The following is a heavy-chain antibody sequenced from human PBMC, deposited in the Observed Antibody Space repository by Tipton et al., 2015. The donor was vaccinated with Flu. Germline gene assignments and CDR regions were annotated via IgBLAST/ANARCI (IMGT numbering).Heavy chain of an antibody. CDR3: ARGFPLEPTYAYDDKGYGFDS. V-gene: IGHV4-38-2*01. D-gene: IGHD3-22*01. CDR2: IFHSGNT. CDR1: GYSIRSSNYY. Sequence: GLVKPSETLSLTCAVSGYSIRSSNYYWGWIRQPPGKGLEWIGNIFHSGNTYHNPSLKSRVTISVDTSKKQFSLKLSSVTAADTAVYYCARGFPLEPTYAYDDKGYGFDSWGRGTLVTVSS. J-gene: IGHJ4*02.